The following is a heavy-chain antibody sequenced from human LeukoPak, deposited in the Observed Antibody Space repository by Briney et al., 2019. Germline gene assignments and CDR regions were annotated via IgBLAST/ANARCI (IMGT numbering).Heavy chain of an antibody. Sequence: PGGSLRLSCAASGFTLSSYWMHWVRQAPGKGLVWVSRIKSDGRTNYADSVKGRFTISRDNATNTVSLQMNSLRAEDTGVYYCARAPSEIGGYYPEYFRHWGQGTLVIVSS. V-gene: IGHV3-74*01. D-gene: IGHD3-22*01. CDR3: ARAPSEIGGYYPEYFRH. CDR2: IKSDGRT. J-gene: IGHJ1*01. CDR1: GFTLSSYW.